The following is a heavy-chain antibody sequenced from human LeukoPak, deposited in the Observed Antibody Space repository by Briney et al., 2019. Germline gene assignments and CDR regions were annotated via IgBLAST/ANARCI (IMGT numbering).Heavy chain of an antibody. D-gene: IGHD6-19*01. CDR1: GFXFSNNA. J-gene: IGHJ4*02. Sequence: GGSLRLSCVASGFXFSNNAIHWVRQAPGKGLEWMAVISYDGSNKYNADSVKGRFTISRDNSKNTLYLQMDSLSAEDTAVYYCAKDRYSSGWYGIDYWGQGTLVTVSS. CDR3: AKDRYSSGWYGIDY. CDR2: ISYDGSNK. V-gene: IGHV3-30*18.